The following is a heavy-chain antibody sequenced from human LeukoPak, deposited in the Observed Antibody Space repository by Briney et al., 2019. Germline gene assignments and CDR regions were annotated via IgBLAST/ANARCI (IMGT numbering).Heavy chain of an antibody. CDR1: GGSIRSFH. CDR3: ARGRDYYSNMDV. J-gene: IGHJ6*03. V-gene: IGHV4-59*01. CDR2: IYYNGST. Sequence: PSETLSLTCTVSGGSIRSFHWSWVRQPPGQGLEWMGFIYYNGSTNYNPSLKSRLTFSVDASNNQFSLNVRSVTAADTAVYYCARGRDYYSNMDVWGTGPTVTVSS.